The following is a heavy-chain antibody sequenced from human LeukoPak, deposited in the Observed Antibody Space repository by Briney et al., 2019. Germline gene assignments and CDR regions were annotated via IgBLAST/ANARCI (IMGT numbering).Heavy chain of an antibody. CDR1: EFTFSRYG. CDR3: ARFIAAPYYFDY. Sequence: GGSLRLSCAASEFTFSRYGMNWVRQAPGKGLEWVSSISSSSSYMYYADSVKGRFTISRDNAKNSLYLQMNSLRAEDTAVYYCARFIAAPYYFDYWGRGTLVTVSS. V-gene: IGHV3-21*01. D-gene: IGHD6-13*01. J-gene: IGHJ4*02. CDR2: ISSSSSYM.